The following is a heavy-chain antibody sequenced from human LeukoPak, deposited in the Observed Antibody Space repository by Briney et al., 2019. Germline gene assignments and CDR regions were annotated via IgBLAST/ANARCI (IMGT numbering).Heavy chain of an antibody. CDR3: ARAGYSSGRGWFDP. CDR2: ISSSCSTI. CDR1: GFTFSSYS. J-gene: IGHJ5*02. D-gene: IGHD6-19*01. V-gene: IGHV3-48*01. Sequence: GGSLRLSCAASGFTFSSYSMNWVRQAPGKGLEWVSHISSSCSTIYYADSVKGRFTISRDNAKNSLYLQMNSLRAEDTAVYYCARAGYSSGRGWFDPWGQGTLVTVSS.